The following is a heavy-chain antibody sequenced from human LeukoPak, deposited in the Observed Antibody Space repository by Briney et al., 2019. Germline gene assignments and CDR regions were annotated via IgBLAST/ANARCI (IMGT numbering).Heavy chain of an antibody. CDR1: GGSISSHY. Sequence: SETLSLTCTVSGGSISSHYWSWIRQPPGKGLEWIGYIYYSGRTNYNPSLKSRVTISVDTSKNQFSLKLSSVTAADTAVYYCAREALPYDSSGYEGGYFDYWGQGTLVTVSS. V-gene: IGHV4-59*11. D-gene: IGHD3-22*01. CDR3: AREALPYDSSGYEGGYFDY. CDR2: IYYSGRT. J-gene: IGHJ4*02.